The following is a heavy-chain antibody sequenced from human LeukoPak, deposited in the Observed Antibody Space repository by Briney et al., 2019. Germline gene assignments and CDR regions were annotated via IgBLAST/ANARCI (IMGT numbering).Heavy chain of an antibody. CDR2: IYTSGST. D-gene: IGHD2-2*01. V-gene: IGHV4-4*07. CDR1: GGSISSYY. CDR3: ARGRYCSSTSCYHYYYYYMDV. Sequence: SEILSLTCTVSGGSISSYYWSWIRQPAGKGLEWIGRIYTSGSTNYNPSLKSRVTMSVDTSKNQFSLKLSSVTAADMAVYYCARGRYCSSTSCYHYYYYYMDVWGKGTTVTVSS. J-gene: IGHJ6*03.